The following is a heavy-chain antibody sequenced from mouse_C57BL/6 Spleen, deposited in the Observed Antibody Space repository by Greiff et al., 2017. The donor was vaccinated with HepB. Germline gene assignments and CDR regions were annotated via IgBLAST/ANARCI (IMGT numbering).Heavy chain of an antibody. CDR3: ARIRYDYDGYWYFDV. CDR2: ISSGSSTI. Sequence: EVQRVESGGGLVKPGGSLKLSCAASGFTFSDYGMHWVRQAPEKGLEWVAYISSGSSTIYYADTVKGRFTISRDNAKNTLFLQMTSLRSEDTAMYYCARIRYDYDGYWYFDVWGTGTTVTVSS. J-gene: IGHJ1*03. CDR1: GFTFSDYG. D-gene: IGHD2-4*01. V-gene: IGHV5-17*01.